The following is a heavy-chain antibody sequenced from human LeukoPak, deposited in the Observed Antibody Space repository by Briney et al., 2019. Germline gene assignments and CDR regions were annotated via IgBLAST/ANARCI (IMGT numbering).Heavy chain of an antibody. CDR1: GGSFSGFH. Sequence: PSETLSLTCAVYGGSFSGFHWNWIRQPPGKGLEWIGEINHSGSTNYNPSLKSRLTISVDTSKNQFSLKLSSVTAADTAVYYCARGLPITIFGVVIIEIYFDYWGQGTLVTVSS. CDR3: ARGLPITIFGVVIIEIYFDY. V-gene: IGHV4-34*01. CDR2: INHSGST. D-gene: IGHD3-3*01. J-gene: IGHJ4*02.